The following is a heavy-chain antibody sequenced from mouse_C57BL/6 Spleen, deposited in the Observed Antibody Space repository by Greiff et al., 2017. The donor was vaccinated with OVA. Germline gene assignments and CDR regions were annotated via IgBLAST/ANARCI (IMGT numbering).Heavy chain of an antibody. J-gene: IGHJ4*01. V-gene: IGHV5-17*01. CDR2: ISSGSSTI. Sequence: EVQLVESGGGLVKPGGSLKLSCAASGFTFSDYGMHWVRQAPEKGLVWVAYISSGSSTIYYADPVKGRFTISSDNAKNTLFLQMTSLRSEDTAMYYCARPFMDYWGQGTSVTVSS. CDR1: GFTFSDYG. CDR3: ARPFMDY.